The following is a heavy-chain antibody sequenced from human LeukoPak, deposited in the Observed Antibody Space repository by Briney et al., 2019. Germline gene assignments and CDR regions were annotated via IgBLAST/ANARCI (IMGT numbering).Heavy chain of an antibody. Sequence: GGSLRLSCAASGFTFSSYAMHWVRQAPGKGLEWVAVISYDGSNKYYADSVKGRFTISRDNSKNTLYLQMNGLRAEDTAVYYCARALYTMVRKGGTYYFDYWGQGTLVTVSS. CDR1: GFTFSSYA. D-gene: IGHD3-10*01. V-gene: IGHV3-30*04. CDR2: ISYDGSNK. J-gene: IGHJ4*02. CDR3: ARALYTMVRKGGTYYFDY.